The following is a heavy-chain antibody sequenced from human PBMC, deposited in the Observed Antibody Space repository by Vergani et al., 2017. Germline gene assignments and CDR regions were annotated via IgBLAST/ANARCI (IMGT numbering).Heavy chain of an antibody. J-gene: IGHJ6*03. V-gene: IGHV4-61*02. CDR3: ARYRLGYLDV. CDR2: VMPRWMT. D-gene: IGHD3-16*02. Sequence: QVQLQESGPGVVKPSQTLSLTCTVSGFSVSNSDYFWTWIRQPAGKGLEWIGRVMPRWMTNYNPSLESRVTMSVDTSKDHFSLRLDSVTVADTAVYYCARYRLGYLDVWGKGTTVIVSS. CDR1: GFSVSNSDYF.